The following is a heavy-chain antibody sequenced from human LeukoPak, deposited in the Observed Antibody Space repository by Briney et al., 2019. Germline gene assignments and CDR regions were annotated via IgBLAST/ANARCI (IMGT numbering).Heavy chain of an antibody. CDR1: GYTFSTYY. CDR2: INPTGGTT. J-gene: IGHJ4*02. Sequence: GASVKVSCKASGYTFSTYYMHWVRQAPGQGLEWVGVINPTGGTTTYAQKFQGGVTMTRDTSSSTVYMELSSLRIEDTAVYYCSRDLGGSYNDYWGQGTMVTVSS. V-gene: IGHV1-46*01. CDR3: SRDLGGSYNDY. D-gene: IGHD1-26*01.